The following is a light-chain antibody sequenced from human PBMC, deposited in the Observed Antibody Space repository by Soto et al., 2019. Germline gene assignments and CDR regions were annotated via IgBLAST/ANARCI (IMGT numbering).Light chain of an antibody. J-gene: IGKJ4*01. CDR2: AAS. V-gene: IGKV1-39*01. Sequence: DMEMTQSPSSLSASVGDRVTITCRASQSISNYLNWYQHKPGKVPKLLIYAASSLQSGVPTRFSGSVSGTDFTLTINSLQPEGFATYYCQQSYGTLLTFGGGTKIEIK. CDR3: QQSYGTLLT. CDR1: QSISNY.